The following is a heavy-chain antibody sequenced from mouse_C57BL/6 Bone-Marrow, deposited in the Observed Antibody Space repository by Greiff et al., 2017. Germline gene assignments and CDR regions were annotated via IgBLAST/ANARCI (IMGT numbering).Heavy chain of an antibody. J-gene: IGHJ2*01. CDR1: GFNIKNTY. D-gene: IGHD2-13*01. CDR2: IDPANGNT. CDR3: ARRGYYGDEYFDY. V-gene: IGHV14-3*01. Sequence: VQLKQSVAELVRPGASVKLSCTASGFNIKNTYMHWVKQRPEQGLEWIGRIDPANGNTKYAPKFQGKAPITADPASNTAYLQLSSLTSEDTAIYYCARRGYYGDEYFDYGGQGTTLTVSA.